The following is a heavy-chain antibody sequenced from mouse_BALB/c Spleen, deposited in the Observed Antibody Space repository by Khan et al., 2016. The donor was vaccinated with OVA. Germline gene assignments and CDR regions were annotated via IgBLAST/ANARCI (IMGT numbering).Heavy chain of an antibody. V-gene: IGHV2-2*01. D-gene: IGHD2-4*01. CDR1: GFSLPNYS. Sequence: QVRLQQSGPGLVQPSQSLSITCTVSGFSLPNYSVHWVRQSPGKGLEWLGVIWSAGSTDYNEAFISRLTISKDNSRSQVFFKMNNLQPYDTAIYYCARRGYDYGRGALFAYWGQGTLVTVSA. J-gene: IGHJ3*01. CDR3: ARRGYDYGRGALFAY. CDR2: IWSAGST.